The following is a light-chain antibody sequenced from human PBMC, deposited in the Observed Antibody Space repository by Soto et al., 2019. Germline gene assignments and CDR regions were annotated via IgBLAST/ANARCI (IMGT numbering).Light chain of an antibody. J-gene: IGKJ4*01. CDR2: GAS. Sequence: EIVLMQSPGTLSLSPGERATLSCRASQSVSSNYLAWYQHKPGQAPRLLIYGASSRATGIPDRFSGSGSGTDFTLTISRLEPEDFVLYYCQQYSSSPLTFGGGTKVEIK. CDR3: QQYSSSPLT. CDR1: QSVSSNY. V-gene: IGKV3-20*01.